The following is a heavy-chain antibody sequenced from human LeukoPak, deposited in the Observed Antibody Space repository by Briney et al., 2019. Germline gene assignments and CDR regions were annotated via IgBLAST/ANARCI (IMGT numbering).Heavy chain of an antibody. CDR3: ATPSGYSSGWYPFDH. CDR2: IKQDGTEK. J-gene: IGHJ4*02. Sequence: GGSLRISCAASGFTFSSYWMSWVRQAPGKGLEWVANIKQDGTEKYYVDSVRGRFTVSRENAKNSLYLQMNSLRAEDTAVYYCATPSGYSSGWYPFDHWGQGTLVTVSS. V-gene: IGHV3-7*01. CDR1: GFTFSSYW. D-gene: IGHD6-19*01.